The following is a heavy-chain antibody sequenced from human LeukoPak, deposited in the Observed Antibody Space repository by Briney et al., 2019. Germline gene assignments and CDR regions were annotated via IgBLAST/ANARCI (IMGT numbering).Heavy chain of an antibody. J-gene: IGHJ4*02. CDR1: GYTFTSYD. CDR2: MNPNSGNT. D-gene: IGHD6-19*01. V-gene: IGHV1-8*03. CDR3: ARAVSGWQAIDY. Sequence: ASVKVSCKASGYTFTSYDINWVRQATGQGLEWMGWMNPNSGNTGYAQKFQGRVTITRNTSISTAYMELSSLRSEDTAVYYCARAVSGWQAIDYWGQGTLVTVSS.